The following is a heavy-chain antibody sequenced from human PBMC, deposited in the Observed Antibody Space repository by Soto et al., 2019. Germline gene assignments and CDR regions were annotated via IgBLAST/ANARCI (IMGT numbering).Heavy chain of an antibody. D-gene: IGHD3-16*02. CDR1: GGSISSGGYY. CDR2: IYYSGST. Sequence: SETLSLTCTVSGGSISSGGYYWSWIRQHPGKGLEWIGYIYYSGSTYYNPSLKSRVTISVDTSKNQFSLKLSSVTAADTAVYYCARGRNTITFGGVIVSPVSYWGQGTLVTVSS. CDR3: ARGRNTITFGGVIVSPVSY. V-gene: IGHV4-31*03. J-gene: IGHJ4*02.